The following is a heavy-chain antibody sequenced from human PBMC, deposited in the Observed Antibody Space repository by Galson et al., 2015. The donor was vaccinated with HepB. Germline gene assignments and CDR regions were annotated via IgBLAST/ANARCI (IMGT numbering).Heavy chain of an antibody. CDR3: ARSMVRGVIIMYCFDY. J-gene: IGHJ4*02. CDR2: TYYRSKWYN. Sequence: CAISGDSVSSNSAAWNWIRQSPSRGLEWLGRTYYRSKWYNDYAVSVKSRITINPDTSKNQFSLQLNSVTPEDTAVYYCARSMVRGVIIMYCFDYWGQGTLVTVSS. CDR1: GDSVSSNSAA. D-gene: IGHD3-10*01. V-gene: IGHV6-1*01.